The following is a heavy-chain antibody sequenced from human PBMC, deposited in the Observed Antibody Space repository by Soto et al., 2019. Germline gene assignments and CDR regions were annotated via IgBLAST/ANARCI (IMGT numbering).Heavy chain of an antibody. CDR1: GGTFSSCA. J-gene: IGHJ6*02. CDR3: ARIIHDYANYYYHGMDV. Sequence: GASVKVSCKASGGTFSSCAISCVRQAPGQGLEWMGGIIPIFGTANYAQKFQGRVTITADESTSTAYMELSSLRSEDTAVYYCARIIHDYANYYYHGMDVWGQGTTVTVSS. D-gene: IGHD4-17*01. V-gene: IGHV1-69*13. CDR2: IIPIFGTA.